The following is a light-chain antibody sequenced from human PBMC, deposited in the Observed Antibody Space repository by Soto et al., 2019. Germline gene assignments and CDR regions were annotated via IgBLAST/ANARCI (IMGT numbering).Light chain of an antibody. Sequence: EIVLTQSPGTLSLSPGERATLSCRASQSVTSSCLAWYQQKPGQAPRLVIYDTSSRATGIPDRFSGSGSGTDFTLTISRLEPEDFAVYYCEQYGSSPWTFGQGTKVEIK. J-gene: IGKJ1*01. CDR1: QSVTSSC. V-gene: IGKV3-20*01. CDR3: EQYGSSPWT. CDR2: DTS.